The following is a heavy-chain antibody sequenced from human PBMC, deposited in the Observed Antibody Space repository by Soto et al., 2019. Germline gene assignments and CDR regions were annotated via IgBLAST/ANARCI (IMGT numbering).Heavy chain of an antibody. CDR3: ARDRPTSSIRARDYYYAMDV. D-gene: IGHD6-6*01. CDR1: GYTFITCG. Sequence: QVQLVQSGAEVKKPGASVKVSCKAYGYTFITCGISWVRLARGPGLEWMGLISSYNGNTNYAQKLQGRVTMTTDTSTTTAYMELRSLRSDDTAVYYCARDRPTSSIRARDYYYAMDVWGQGTTVTVSS. CDR2: ISSYNGNT. V-gene: IGHV1-18*01. J-gene: IGHJ6*02.